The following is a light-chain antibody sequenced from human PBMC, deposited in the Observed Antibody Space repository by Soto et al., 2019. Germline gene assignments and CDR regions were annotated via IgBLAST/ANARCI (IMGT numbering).Light chain of an antibody. CDR2: EGT. V-gene: IGLV2-23*01. J-gene: IGLJ1*01. Sequence: QSALTQPASVSGSPGQSITISCTETSNHVGSYNLVSWYQQHPGKAPKLMIYEGTKRPSGVSNRFSGSESGNTASLTISGLQAEDEADYYCSSYAGSRTYVFGTGTKLTVL. CDR1: SNHVGSYNL. CDR3: SSYAGSRTYV.